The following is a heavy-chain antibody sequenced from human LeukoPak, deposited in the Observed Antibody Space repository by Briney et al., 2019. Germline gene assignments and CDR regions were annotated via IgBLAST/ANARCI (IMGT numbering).Heavy chain of an antibody. CDR3: AKDFESGDYFDY. V-gene: IGHV3-23*01. J-gene: IGHJ4*02. D-gene: IGHD3-10*01. CDR2: ISGSGGST. Sequence: PGGSLRLSCAASGFTFNTYAMSWVRQAPGKGLEWVSDISGSGGSTYYADSVKGRFIISRDNSKNTLYLQMTSLRAEDTAVYYCAKDFESGDYFDYWGQGTLVTVSS. CDR1: GFTFNTYA.